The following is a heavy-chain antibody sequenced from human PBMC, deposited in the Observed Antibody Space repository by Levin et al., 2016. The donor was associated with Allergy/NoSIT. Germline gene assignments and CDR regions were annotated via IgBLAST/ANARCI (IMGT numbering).Heavy chain of an antibody. CDR3: ARGSLGLGIGSPFDY. V-gene: IGHV4-34*01. D-gene: IGHD7-27*01. CDR1: GGSFSGYY. CDR2: INHSGST. J-gene: IGHJ4*02. Sequence: SETLSLTCAVYGGSFSGYYWSWIRQPPGKGLEWIGEINHSGSTNYNPSLKSRVTISVDTSKNQFSLKLTSVAAADTAVYYCARGSLGLGIGSPFDYWGQGTLVTVSS.